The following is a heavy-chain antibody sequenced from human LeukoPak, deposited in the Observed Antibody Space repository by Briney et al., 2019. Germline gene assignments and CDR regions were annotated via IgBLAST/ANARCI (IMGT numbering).Heavy chain of an antibody. D-gene: IGHD3-3*01. CDR1: GGSISSYY. Sequence: SETLSLTCTVSGGSISSYYWSWIRQPPGKGLEWIGYICYSGSTNYNPSLKSRVTISVDTSKNQFSLKLSSVTAADTAVYYCARVPAEEDYDFWSGYYTGRLSYFDYWGQGTLVTVSS. CDR3: ARVPAEEDYDFWSGYYTGRLSYFDY. J-gene: IGHJ4*02. CDR2: ICYSGST. V-gene: IGHV4-59*01.